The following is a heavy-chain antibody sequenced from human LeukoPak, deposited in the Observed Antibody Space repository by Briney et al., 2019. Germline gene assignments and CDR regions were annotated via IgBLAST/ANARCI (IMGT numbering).Heavy chain of an antibody. Sequence: GGSLRLSCAASGFTFSSYGMHWVRQAPGKGLEWVAFIRYDGSNKYYADSVKGRFTISRDNSKNTLYLQMNSLRAEDTAVYYCARVSDSSSWYNYYYYYYMDVWGKGTTVTISS. V-gene: IGHV3-30*02. D-gene: IGHD6-13*01. J-gene: IGHJ6*03. CDR2: IRYDGSNK. CDR3: ARVSDSSSWYNYYYYYYMDV. CDR1: GFTFSSYG.